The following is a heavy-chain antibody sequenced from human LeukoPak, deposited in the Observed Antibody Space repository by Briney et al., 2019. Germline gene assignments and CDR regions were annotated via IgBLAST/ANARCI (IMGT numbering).Heavy chain of an antibody. V-gene: IGHV4-31*03. CDR1: GGSITSGGYY. Sequence: SQTLSLTCSVSGGSITSGGYYWTWIRQHPGKGLEWIGNVYNRGNTYYNPSLESRVTISLDTSKNQFTLRLSSVTAADSAVYYCARDFTNMVRGIIITSYGMDVWGKGTTVTVSS. CDR3: ARDFTNMVRGIIITSYGMDV. CDR2: VYNRGNT. J-gene: IGHJ6*04. D-gene: IGHD3-10*01.